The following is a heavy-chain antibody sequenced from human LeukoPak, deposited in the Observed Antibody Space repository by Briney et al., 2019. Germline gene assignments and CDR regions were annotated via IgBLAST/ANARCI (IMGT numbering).Heavy chain of an antibody. D-gene: IGHD5-24*01. V-gene: IGHV1-46*01. J-gene: IGHJ5*02. CDR3: ARDNSVRDEAWWFNP. Sequence: ASVKVSCKAFGYTFTSNYMHWVRQAPGQGPEWMGVISPSGGSTTYAQKFQDRVTLTSDMSTSTDYLELSSLRSEDTAVYYCARDNSVRDEAWWFNPWGQGTLVTVSS. CDR2: ISPSGGST. CDR1: GYTFTSNY.